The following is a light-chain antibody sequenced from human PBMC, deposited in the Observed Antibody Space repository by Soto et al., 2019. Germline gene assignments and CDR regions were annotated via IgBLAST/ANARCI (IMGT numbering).Light chain of an antibody. J-gene: IGKJ3*01. V-gene: IGKV3-15*01. Sequence: EIGRTQSPATLSVSPGESATLSCRASQTVSVNLAWYQQKPGQAPRLLIYGASTRATGVPARFSGSGSGTEFTLTISSLQSEDFAVYSCQQYNDWPPFTFGHGNRVDIK. CDR1: QTVSVN. CDR3: QQYNDWPPFT. CDR2: GAS.